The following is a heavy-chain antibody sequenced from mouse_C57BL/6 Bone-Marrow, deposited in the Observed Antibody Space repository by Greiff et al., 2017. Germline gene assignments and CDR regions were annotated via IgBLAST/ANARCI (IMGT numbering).Heavy chain of an antibody. J-gene: IGHJ3*01. CDR2: IDPANGNT. Sequence: DVQLQESVAELVRPGASVKLSCTASGFNIKNTYMPWVKQRPEQGLEWIGRIDPANGNTKYAPKFQGKATITADPSSNTAYLQLSSLTSEDTAIYYCARRAPVAYWGQGTLVTVSA. V-gene: IGHV14-3*01. CDR3: ARRAPVAY. CDR1: GFNIKNTY.